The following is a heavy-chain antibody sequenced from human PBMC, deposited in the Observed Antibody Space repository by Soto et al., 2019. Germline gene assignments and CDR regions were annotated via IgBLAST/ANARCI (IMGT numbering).Heavy chain of an antibody. Sequence: EVQLLESGGGLVQPGGSLRLSCAASGFTFSSYAMRWVRQAPGKGLEWVSAISGSGGSTYYADSVKSRFTISRDNSKNTLYLHMNSLRAEDTAVYYCAKDRKYSGYDPPGNFDSWGQGTLVTVSS. CDR1: GFTFSSYA. D-gene: IGHD5-12*01. J-gene: IGHJ4*02. CDR3: AKDRKYSGYDPPGNFDS. CDR2: ISGSGGST. V-gene: IGHV3-23*01.